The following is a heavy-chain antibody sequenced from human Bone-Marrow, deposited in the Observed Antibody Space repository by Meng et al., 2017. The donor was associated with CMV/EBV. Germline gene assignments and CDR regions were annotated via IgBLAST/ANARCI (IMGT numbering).Heavy chain of an antibody. V-gene: IGHV3-7*01. J-gene: IGHJ5*02. D-gene: IGHD3-3*01. CDR2: IKQDGSEK. CDR3: ARDLGYDFWSVEDGFDP. Sequence: GGSLRLSCAASGFTFSSYAMHWVRQAPGKGLEWVANIKQDGSEKYYVDSVKGRFTISRDNAKNSLCLQMNSLRAEDTAVYYCARDLGYDFWSVEDGFDPWGQGTLATVPS. CDR1: GFTFSSYA.